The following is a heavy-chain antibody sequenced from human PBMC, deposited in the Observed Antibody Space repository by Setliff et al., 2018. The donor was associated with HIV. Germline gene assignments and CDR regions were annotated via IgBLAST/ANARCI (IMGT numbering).Heavy chain of an antibody. CDR2: IYTDGST. Sequence: SETLSLTCTVSGGSITSGNYFWTWIRQPAGKGLEWIGHIYTDGSTNYNPSFRSRVTISVDSSKNQFSLKLSSVTAADTAVYYCARDARWLQFPYLDYWGQGTLVTVSS. D-gene: IGHD5-12*01. CDR1: GGSITSGNYF. J-gene: IGHJ4*01. CDR3: ARDARWLQFPYLDY. V-gene: IGHV4-61*09.